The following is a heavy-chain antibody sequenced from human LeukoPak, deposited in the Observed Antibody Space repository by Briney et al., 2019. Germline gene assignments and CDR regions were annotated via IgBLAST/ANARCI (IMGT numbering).Heavy chain of an antibody. D-gene: IGHD2-15*01. CDR2: IYYSGST. J-gene: IGHJ5*02. Sequence: SETLSLTCTVSGGSISSSSYYWGWIRQPPGKGLEWIGSIYYSGSTYYTPSLKSRLTIFVDTFNNQFSLRLNSMTAADTAVYYCARQTVGGGLLDWFDPWGQGTLVTVSS. V-gene: IGHV4-39*01. CDR1: GGSISSSSYY. CDR3: ARQTVGGGLLDWFDP.